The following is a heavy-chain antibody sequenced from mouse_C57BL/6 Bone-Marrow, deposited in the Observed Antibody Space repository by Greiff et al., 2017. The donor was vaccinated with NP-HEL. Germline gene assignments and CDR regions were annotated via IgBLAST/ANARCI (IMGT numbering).Heavy chain of an antibody. CDR2: IDPETGGT. CDR3: TRYRPLGY. J-gene: IGHJ2*01. V-gene: IGHV1-15*01. CDR1: GYPFTDYE. Sequence: QVQLKESGAELVRPGASVTLSCKASGYPFTDYEMHWVKQTPVHGLEWIGAIDPETGGTAYNQKFKGKAIPTADKSSSTAYMELRSLTSEDSAVYYCTRYRPLGYWGQGTTLTVSS.